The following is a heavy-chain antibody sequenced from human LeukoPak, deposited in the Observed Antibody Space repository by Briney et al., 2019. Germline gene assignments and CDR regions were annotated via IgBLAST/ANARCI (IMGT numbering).Heavy chain of an antibody. D-gene: IGHD5-24*01. V-gene: IGHV3-7*04. CDR2: IKQDGSKK. J-gene: IGHJ4*02. CDR3: TRVGYIDEGIDY. CDR1: GFPFSSYW. Sequence: GGSLRLSCVASGFPFSSYWMTWVRQAPGKGLEWVANIKQDGSKKSYVDPVKGRFTISRDNAKNSLYLQMNSLRAEDTGIYYCTRVGYIDEGIDYWGQGTLVTVSS.